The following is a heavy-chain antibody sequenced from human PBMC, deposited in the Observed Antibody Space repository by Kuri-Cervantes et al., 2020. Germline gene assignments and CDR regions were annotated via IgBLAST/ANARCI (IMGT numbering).Heavy chain of an antibody. CDR3: ARPGYSGYHERDVGFDY. D-gene: IGHD5-12*01. J-gene: IGHJ4*02. CDR2: IIPIFGTG. V-gene: IGHV1-69*05. CDR1: GCTFSSYG. Sequence: SVKVSCKASGCTFSSYGISWVRQAPGQGLEWMGGIIPIFGTGNYAQKFQGRVTITTDESTSTAYMEMSSLKASDTAMYYCARPGYSGYHERDVGFDYWGQGTLVTVSS.